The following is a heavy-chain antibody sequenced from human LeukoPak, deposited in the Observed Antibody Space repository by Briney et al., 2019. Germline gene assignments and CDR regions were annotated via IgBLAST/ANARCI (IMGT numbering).Heavy chain of an antibody. CDR1: GGTFSSYA. D-gene: IGHD3-22*01. CDR3: ARDFHYYDSSGYPPRLDY. Sequence: SVKVSCKASGGTFSSYAISWVRQAPGQGLERMGGIIPIFGTANYAQKFQGRVTITADESTSTAYMELSSLRSEDTAVYYCARDFHYYDSSGYPPRLDYWGQGTLVTVSS. CDR2: IIPIFGTA. V-gene: IGHV1-69*01. J-gene: IGHJ4*02.